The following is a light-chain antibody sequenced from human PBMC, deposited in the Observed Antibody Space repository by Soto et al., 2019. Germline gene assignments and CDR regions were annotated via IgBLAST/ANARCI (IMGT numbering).Light chain of an antibody. CDR2: GAS. V-gene: IGKV3-15*01. CDR3: QQYNNWWT. CDR1: QSVSSS. J-gene: IGKJ1*01. Sequence: EIVMTQSTATLSVSPGERATLSCRASQSVSSSLAWYQQKPGQAPRLLIYGASTRATGIPARFSGSGSGTEFTLTISSLQSEDFAVYYWQQYNNWWTFGQGTKVEIK.